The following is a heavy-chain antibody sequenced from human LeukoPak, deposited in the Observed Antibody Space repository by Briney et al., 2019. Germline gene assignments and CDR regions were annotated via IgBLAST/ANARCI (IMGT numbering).Heavy chain of an antibody. Sequence: GGSLRLSCAASRFTFSSYGMNWVRQAPGKGLEWVSAISGSGGSTYYADSVKGRFTISRDNSKNTLYLQMNSLRAEDTAVYYCAKGRDFSGYWGQGTLVTVSS. D-gene: IGHD6-19*01. CDR2: ISGSGGST. J-gene: IGHJ4*02. CDR3: AKGRDFSGY. V-gene: IGHV3-23*01. CDR1: RFTFSSYG.